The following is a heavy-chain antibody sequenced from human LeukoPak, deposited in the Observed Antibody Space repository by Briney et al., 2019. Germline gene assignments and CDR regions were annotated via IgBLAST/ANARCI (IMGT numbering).Heavy chain of an antibody. CDR2: ISISGSTI. CDR1: GFTFSTYS. CDR3: AKAFGDYYYYYMDV. D-gene: IGHD3-10*01. V-gene: IGHV3-48*01. J-gene: IGHJ6*03. Sequence: LPGGSLRLSCAASGFTFSTYSMNWVRQAPGKGLEWVSYISISGSTIYYADSVKGRFTISRDNSKNTLYLQMNSLRAEDTAVYYCAKAFGDYYYYYMDVWGKGTTVTISS.